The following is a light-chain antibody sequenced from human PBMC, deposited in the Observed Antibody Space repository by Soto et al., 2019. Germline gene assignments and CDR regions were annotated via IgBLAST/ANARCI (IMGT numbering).Light chain of an antibody. Sequence: QPVLTQPPSVSGAPGQRGTISCTRSSSNIGADYDVHWYQQIPGAAPNLLIYDKNNRPSGVPDRFSGSKSGTSASLAITGLQAEDEADYYCQSYDSSLTGFYVFGTGTKVTVL. V-gene: IGLV1-40*01. CDR2: DKN. CDR1: SSNIGADYD. CDR3: QSYDSSLTGFYV. J-gene: IGLJ1*01.